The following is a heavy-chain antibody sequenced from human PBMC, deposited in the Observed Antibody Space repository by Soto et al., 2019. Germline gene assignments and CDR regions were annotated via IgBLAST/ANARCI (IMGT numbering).Heavy chain of an antibody. CDR3: ARQGGYCSSTNCYGYYAMDV. Sequence: QLQLQESGPGLVKPSETLSLTCTVSGGSISSGPYSWGWIRQPPGEGLEWIATFHYGENTHCTPSLESRVTLSVDTSKNQFSLKVTSVTAADTALYYCARQGGYCSSTNCYGYYAMDVWGQGTTVTVSS. V-gene: IGHV4-39*01. CDR2: FHYGENT. CDR1: GGSISSGPYS. D-gene: IGHD2-2*01. J-gene: IGHJ6*02.